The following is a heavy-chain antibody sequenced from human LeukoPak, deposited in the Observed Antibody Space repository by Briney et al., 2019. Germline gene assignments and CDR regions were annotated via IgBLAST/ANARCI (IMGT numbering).Heavy chain of an antibody. CDR1: GGPISSYY. CDR2: IYSSGSA. Sequence: PSETLSLTCTVSGGPISSYYWSWIRQSPGKGLEWIGYIYSSGSAKYNATGKGRVTISVDTCKNQFSLKLSSVTAADAAVYYCASYDFWSGYPTVWGQGTLVTVSS. V-gene: IGHV4-4*08. J-gene: IGHJ4*02. D-gene: IGHD3-3*01. CDR3: ASYDFWSGYPTV.